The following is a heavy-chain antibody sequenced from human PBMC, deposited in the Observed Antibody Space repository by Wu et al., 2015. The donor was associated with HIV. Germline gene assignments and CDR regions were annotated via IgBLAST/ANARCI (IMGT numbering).Heavy chain of an antibody. J-gene: IGHJ3*02. D-gene: IGHD3-16*01. Sequence: QVQLVQSGAEVKKPGASVKVSCKASGYTFTGYYMHWVRQAPGQGLEWMGWINPNSGGTNYAQKFQGRVTMTRDTSISTAYMELSRLRSDDTAVYYCARDLPSVDPGEDAFDIWGQGTMVTVSS. CDR1: GYTFTGYY. V-gene: IGHV1-2*02. CDR2: INPNSGGT. CDR3: ARDLPSVDPGEDAFDI.